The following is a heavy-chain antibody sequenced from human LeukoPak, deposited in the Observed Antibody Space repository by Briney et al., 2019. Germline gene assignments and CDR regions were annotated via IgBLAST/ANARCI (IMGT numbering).Heavy chain of an antibody. Sequence: SETLSLTCAVYGGSFSGYYWSWIRQPPGEGLEWIGEINHSGSTNYNPSLKSRVTISVDTSKNQFSLKLSSVTAADTAVYYCARLRWLLLSPQWFDPWGQGTLVTVSS. CDR3: ARLRWLLLSPQWFDP. V-gene: IGHV4-34*01. CDR1: GGSFSGYY. D-gene: IGHD3-22*01. CDR2: INHSGST. J-gene: IGHJ5*02.